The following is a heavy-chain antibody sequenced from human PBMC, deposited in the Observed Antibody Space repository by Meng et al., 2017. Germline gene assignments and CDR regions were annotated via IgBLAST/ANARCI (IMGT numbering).Heavy chain of an antibody. D-gene: IGHD5-24*01. CDR1: GFTFSSYA. V-gene: IGHV3-30*01. CDR3: ARVGMADPPD. CDR2: ISYDGSNK. J-gene: IGHJ4*02. Sequence: QVQRGESGGGVVQPGRSLRLSCAASGFTFSSYAMHWVRQAPGKGLEWVAVISYDGSNKYYADSVKGRFTISRDNSKNTLYLQMNSLRAEDTAVYYCARVGMADPPDWGQGTLVTVSS.